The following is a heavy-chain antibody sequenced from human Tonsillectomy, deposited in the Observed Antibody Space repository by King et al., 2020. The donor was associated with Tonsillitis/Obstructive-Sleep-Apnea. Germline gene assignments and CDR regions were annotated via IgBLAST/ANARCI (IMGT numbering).Heavy chain of an antibody. CDR3: TTDRGSSGY. CDR2: IKSKPNGGTT. CDR1: GFTFSNAW. V-gene: IGHV3-15*01. Sequence: QLVQSGGGLVKPGGSLRLSCAASGFTFSNAWMSWVRQAPGKGLEWVGRIKSKPNGGTTDYAAPVKGRFTISRDESKNTLYLQMNSLKTEDTAVYYCTTDRGSSGYWGQGTLVTVSS. D-gene: IGHD1-26*01. J-gene: IGHJ4*02.